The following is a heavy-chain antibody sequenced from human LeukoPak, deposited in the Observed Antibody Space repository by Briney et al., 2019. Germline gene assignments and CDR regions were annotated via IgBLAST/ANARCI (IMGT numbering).Heavy chain of an antibody. CDR3: ARAEIAAGGYYYYYYGMDV. CDR2: ISRDGSSK. J-gene: IGHJ6*02. V-gene: IGHV3-30*04. D-gene: IGHD6-13*01. Sequence: GGSLRLSCAASGFTFSSYAMQWVRQAPCKGLEWVAVISRDGSSKHYADSVKGRFTISRDNSKNSLYLQMNSLRAEDTAVYYCARAEIAAGGYYYYYYGMDVWGQGTTVTVSS. CDR1: GFTFSSYA.